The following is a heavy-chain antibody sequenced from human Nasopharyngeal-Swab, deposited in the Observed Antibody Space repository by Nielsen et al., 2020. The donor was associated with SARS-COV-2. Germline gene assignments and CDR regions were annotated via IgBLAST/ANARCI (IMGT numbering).Heavy chain of an antibody. CDR1: GFIFSSYS. CDR3: ARVAYSCGVDY. J-gene: IGHJ4*02. Sequence: GESLKISCAASGFIFSSYSMTWVRRAPGKGLEWVSSISSGSTHIYYGDSVKGRFTISRDNTKNSLSLQLNSLRAEDTAVYYCARVAYSCGVDYWGQGTLVTVSS. CDR2: ISSGSTHI. V-gene: IGHV3-21*01. D-gene: IGHD3-22*01.